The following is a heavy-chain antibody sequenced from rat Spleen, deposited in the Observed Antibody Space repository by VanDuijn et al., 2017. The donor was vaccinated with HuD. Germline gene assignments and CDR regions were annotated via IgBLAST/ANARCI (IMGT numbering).Heavy chain of an antibody. Sequence: EVQLQESGPGLVKPSQSLSLTCSVTGYSITSNYWGWIRKFPGNKMEWIGHISYSGSTSYNPSLKSRISITRDTSKNQFFLQLNSVTTEDTATYYCARHINYGGSPYYFEYWGQGVMVTVSS. V-gene: IGHV3-1*01. CDR3: ARHINYGGSPYYFEY. D-gene: IGHD1-11*01. CDR2: ISYSGST. CDR1: GYSITSNY. J-gene: IGHJ2*01.